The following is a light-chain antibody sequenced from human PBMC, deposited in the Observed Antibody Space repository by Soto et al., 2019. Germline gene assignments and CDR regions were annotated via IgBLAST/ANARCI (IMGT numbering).Light chain of an antibody. Sequence: QSALTQPASVSGSPGQSITISCTGASSDIGRYNHVSWYQHHPGKAPKVIIYEVNNRPSGVSARFSGSKSGKTASLTISGLQAEDEADYYCSSFTTSNTLIFGGGTKLTVL. V-gene: IGLV2-14*01. CDR2: EVN. J-gene: IGLJ2*01. CDR1: SSDIGRYNH. CDR3: SSFTTSNTLI.